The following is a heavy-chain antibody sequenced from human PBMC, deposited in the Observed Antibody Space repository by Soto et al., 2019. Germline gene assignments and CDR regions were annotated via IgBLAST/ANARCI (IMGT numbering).Heavy chain of an antibody. Sequence: GESLKISCKGSGYSFTSYWISWVRQMPGKGLEWMGRIDPSDSYTNYSPSFQGHVTISADKSISTAYLQWSSLKASDTAMYYCASLSGSYYKNPTEHYGMDVWGQGTTVTVSS. CDR1: GYSFTSYW. D-gene: IGHD3-10*01. CDR3: ASLSGSYYKNPTEHYGMDV. V-gene: IGHV5-10-1*01. J-gene: IGHJ6*02. CDR2: IDPSDSYT.